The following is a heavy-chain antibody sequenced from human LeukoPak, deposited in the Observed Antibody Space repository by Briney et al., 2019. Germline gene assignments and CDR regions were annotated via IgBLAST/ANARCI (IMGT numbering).Heavy chain of an antibody. J-gene: IGHJ4*02. CDR2: ISYDGSNE. CDR3: AKGGGYSYGYGFDY. D-gene: IGHD5-18*01. V-gene: IGHV3-30*04. Sequence: GRSLRLSCAASGFTFSSYVMHWVRQAPGKGLEWVAIISYDGSNEYYADSVKGRFTISRDNSKNTLYLQMNSLRAEDTAVYYCAKGGGYSYGYGFDYWGQGTLVTVSS. CDR1: GFTFSSYV.